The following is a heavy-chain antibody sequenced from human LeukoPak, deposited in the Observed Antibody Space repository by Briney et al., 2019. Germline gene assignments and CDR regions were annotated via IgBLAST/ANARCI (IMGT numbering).Heavy chain of an antibody. Sequence: SETLSLTCTVSGGSISSRSYYWGWIRQPPGKGLEWIGSIYYSGSTYHNPSLKSRVTISVDTSKNQFSLRLSSVTAADTAVYYCAKVGYSSGWYSGWFDPWGQGTLVTVSS. V-gene: IGHV4-39*01. CDR3: AKVGYSSGWYSGWFDP. CDR2: IYYSGST. J-gene: IGHJ5*02. D-gene: IGHD6-19*01. CDR1: GGSISSRSYY.